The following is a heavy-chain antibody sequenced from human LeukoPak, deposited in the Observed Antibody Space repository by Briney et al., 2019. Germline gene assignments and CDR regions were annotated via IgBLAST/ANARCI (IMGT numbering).Heavy chain of an antibody. V-gene: IGHV1-2*02. J-gene: IGHJ5*02. CDR2: INPNSGGT. CDR1: GYTFTGYY. CDR3: ARAGGHDFWSGHYNWFDP. Sequence: ASVKVSCKASGYTFTGYYMHWVRQAPGQGLEWMGWINPNSGGTNYAQKFQGRVTMTRDTSISTAYTELSRLRSDDTAVYYCARAGGHDFWSGHYNWFDPWGQGTLVTVSS. D-gene: IGHD3-3*01.